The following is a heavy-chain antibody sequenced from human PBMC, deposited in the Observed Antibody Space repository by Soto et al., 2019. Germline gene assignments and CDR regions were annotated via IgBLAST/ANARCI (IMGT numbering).Heavy chain of an antibody. D-gene: IGHD3-16*01. CDR2: IIPIFGTA. CDR1: GGPFSSYA. Sequence: SVKVSCKASGGPFSSYAISWVRQAPGQGLEWMGGIIPIFGTANYAQKFQGRVTITADESTSTAYMELSSLRSEDTAVYYCASLGAAPGRVLFLWEYYYYGMDVWGQGTTVTVSS. CDR3: ASLGAAPGRVLFLWEYYYYGMDV. J-gene: IGHJ6*02. V-gene: IGHV1-69*13.